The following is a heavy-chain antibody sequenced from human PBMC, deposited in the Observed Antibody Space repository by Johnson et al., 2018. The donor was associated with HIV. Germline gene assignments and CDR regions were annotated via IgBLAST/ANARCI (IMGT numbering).Heavy chain of an antibody. CDR3: ANDEEGGAFDI. V-gene: IGHV3-30*04. Sequence: QVQLVESGGGVVQPGRSLRLSCAASGFSFSNYAMHWVRQAPGKGLEWVAVLSYDGTNKYYADSVKGRFTISRDNSKNTLYLEMNSLRAEDTAVYYCANDEEGGAFDIWGQGTMVTVSS. J-gene: IGHJ3*02. CDR1: GFSFSNYA. CDR2: LSYDGTNK. D-gene: IGHD3-16*01.